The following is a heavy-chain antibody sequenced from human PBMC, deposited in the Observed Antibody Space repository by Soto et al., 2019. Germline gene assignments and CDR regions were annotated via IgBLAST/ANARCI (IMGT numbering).Heavy chain of an antibody. D-gene: IGHD2-15*01. Sequence: PSETLSLTCTVSGGSISSYYWSWIRQPPGKGLEWIGYIYYSGSTNYNPSLKSRVTISVDTSKNQFSLKLSSVTAADTAVYYCARLCATRGGLFDYWGQGTLVTVSS. V-gene: IGHV4-59*08. CDR2: IYYSGST. J-gene: IGHJ4*02. CDR1: GGSISSYY. CDR3: ARLCATRGGLFDY.